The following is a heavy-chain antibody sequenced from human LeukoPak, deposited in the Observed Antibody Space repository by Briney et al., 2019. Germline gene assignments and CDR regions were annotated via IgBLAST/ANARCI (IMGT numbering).Heavy chain of an antibody. CDR3: ARGKLVTAVPHFDY. Sequence: SQTLSLTCAISGDSVSSNSVAWNWIRQSPSRGLEWLGRTYYRSKWHNEYAVSVKSRITINPDTSKNQFSLQLNSVTPEDTAVYYCARGKLVTAVPHFDYWGQGTLVTVYS. V-gene: IGHV6-1*01. J-gene: IGHJ4*02. CDR1: GDSVSSNSVA. D-gene: IGHD2-15*01. CDR2: TYYRSKWHN.